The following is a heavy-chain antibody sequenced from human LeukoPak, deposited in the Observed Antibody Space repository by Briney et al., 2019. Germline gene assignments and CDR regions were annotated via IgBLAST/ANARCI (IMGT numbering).Heavy chain of an antibody. V-gene: IGHV3-66*01. Sequence: GGSLRLSCAASGFTVSSNFMSWVRQAPGKGLEWVSVIYSGGSTYYADSVKGRFTISRDNSKNTLYLQMNSLRGEDTAVYYCAKDGQVNQPHRLFTDRGQGTLVIVSS. CDR1: GFTVSSNF. CDR3: AKDGQVNQPHRLFTD. D-gene: IGHD2-8*02. J-gene: IGHJ4*02. CDR2: IYSGGST.